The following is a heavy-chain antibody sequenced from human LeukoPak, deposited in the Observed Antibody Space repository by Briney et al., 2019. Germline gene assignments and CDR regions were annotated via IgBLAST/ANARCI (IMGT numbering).Heavy chain of an antibody. Sequence: KPSETLSLTCTVSGGSISSSSYDWGWIRQPPGKGLEWIVSIYYSGSTYYNPSLKSRVTISVDTSKNQFSLKLSSVTAADTAVYYCAGIAVAGSLDDYWGQGTLVTVSS. CDR1: GGSISSSSYD. D-gene: IGHD6-19*01. J-gene: IGHJ4*02. CDR3: AGIAVAGSLDDY. V-gene: IGHV4-39*01. CDR2: IYYSGST.